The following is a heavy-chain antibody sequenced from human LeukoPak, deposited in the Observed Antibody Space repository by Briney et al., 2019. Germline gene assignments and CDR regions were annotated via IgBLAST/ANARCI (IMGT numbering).Heavy chain of an antibody. CDR1: GGSISSGSYY. CDR2: IYTSGST. J-gene: IGHJ4*02. V-gene: IGHV4-61*02. Sequence: SETLSLTCTVSGGSISSGSYYWSWIRQPAGKGLEWIGRIYTSGSTNYNPSLKSRVTISVDTSKNQFSLKLSSVTVADTAVYYCARDFGASGWTTVTYFDYWGQGTLVTVSS. CDR3: ARDFGASGWTTVTYFDY. D-gene: IGHD4-17*01.